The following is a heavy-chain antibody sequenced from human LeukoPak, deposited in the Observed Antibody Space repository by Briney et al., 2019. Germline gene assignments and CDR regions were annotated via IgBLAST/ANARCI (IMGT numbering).Heavy chain of an antibody. CDR1: GGSLSSADYY. CDR3: ARLAPPRGVQLLMDY. V-gene: IGHV4-30-4*08. CDR2: IYYSGST. J-gene: IGHJ4*02. Sequence: SQTLSLTCTVSGGSLSSADYYWSWIRQPPGQGLECIGYIYYSGSTYYNPSLKSRVTISVDTSKNQFSLNLSSVTAADTAVYYCARLAPPRGVQLLMDYWGQGTLVTVSS. D-gene: IGHD2-2*01.